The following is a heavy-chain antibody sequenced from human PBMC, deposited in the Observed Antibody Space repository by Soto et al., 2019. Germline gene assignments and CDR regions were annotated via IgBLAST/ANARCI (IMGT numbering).Heavy chain of an antibody. CDR1: GGSFSGYY. Sequence: QVQLQQWGAGLLKPSETLSLTCAVYGGSFSGYYWSWIRQPPGKGLEWIGEINHSGSTNYNPSLTSRVTRTVDTSKNQFSLKLSSVTAAVTAVYYCARVRHHYYGSGSYPFDYWGQGTLVTVSS. V-gene: IGHV4-34*01. CDR3: ARVRHHYYGSGSYPFDY. J-gene: IGHJ4*02. D-gene: IGHD3-10*01. CDR2: INHSGST.